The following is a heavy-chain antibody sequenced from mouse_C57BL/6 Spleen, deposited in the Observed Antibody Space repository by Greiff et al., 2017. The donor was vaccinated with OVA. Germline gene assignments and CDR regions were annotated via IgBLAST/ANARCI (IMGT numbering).Heavy chain of an antibody. D-gene: IGHD2-4*01. V-gene: IGHV5-9-1*02. CDR3: TRARYDYDGAMDY. J-gene: IGHJ4*01. Sequence: EVQRVESGEGLVKPGGSLKLSCAASGFTFSSYAMSWVRQTPEKRLEWVAYISSGGDYIYYADTVKGRFTISRDNARNTLYLQVSSLKSEDTAMYYCTRARYDYDGAMDYWGQGTSVTVSS. CDR1: GFTFSSYA. CDR2: ISSGGDYI.